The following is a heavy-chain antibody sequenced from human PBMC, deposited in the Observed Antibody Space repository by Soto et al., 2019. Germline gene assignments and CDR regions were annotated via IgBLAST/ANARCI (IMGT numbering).Heavy chain of an antibody. CDR3: AKDKATAEYSYSHCMDV. CDR1: GFNFENYA. J-gene: IGHJ6*03. D-gene: IGHD5-12*01. V-gene: IGHV3-9*01. CDR2: ISWDSGKL. Sequence: EVQLVESGGGLVQPDRPLRLSCEASGFNFENYAMHWVRQVPGKGMEWVSAISWDSGKLDYADSVRGRSTISIDNGKTSHYLELNSLRPDDTASYFCAKDKATAEYSYSHCMDVWGRGTTVIVSS.